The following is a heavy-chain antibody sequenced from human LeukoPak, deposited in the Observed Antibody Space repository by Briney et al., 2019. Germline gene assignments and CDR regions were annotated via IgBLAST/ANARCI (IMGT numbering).Heavy chain of an antibody. CDR2: VNPTSGGT. CDR3: ARVVVRDANNYKDY. V-gene: IGHV1-2*02. J-gene: IGHJ4*02. CDR1: GYTFTGYY. D-gene: IGHD5-24*01. Sequence: ASVKVSCKASGYTFTGYYMHWVRQAPGQGLEWMGWVNPTSGGTNYAQKFQGRVNMTRDTSISTAYMELSRLRSDDTAVYYCARVVVRDANNYKDYWGQGTLVTVSS.